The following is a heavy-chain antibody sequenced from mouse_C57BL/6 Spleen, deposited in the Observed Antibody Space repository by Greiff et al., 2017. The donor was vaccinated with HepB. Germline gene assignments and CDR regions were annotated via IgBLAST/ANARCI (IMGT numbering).Heavy chain of an antibody. CDR2: INPSNGGT. V-gene: IGHV1-53*01. CDR3: ARKGGSSGLYYFDD. CDR1: GYTFTSYW. D-gene: IGHD3-2*02. J-gene: IGHJ2*01. Sequence: QVQLQQPGTELVKPGASVKLSCKASGYTFTSYWMHWVKQRPGQGLEWIGNINPSNGGTNYNEKCKSKATLTVDKSSSTAYMQLSSLTSEDSAVSYCARKGGSSGLYYFDDWGQGTTLTVSS.